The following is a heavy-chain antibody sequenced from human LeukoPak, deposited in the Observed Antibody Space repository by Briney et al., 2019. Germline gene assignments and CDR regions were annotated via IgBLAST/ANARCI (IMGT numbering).Heavy chain of an antibody. Sequence: GGSLRLSCAASGFTFSSYVMHWVRQAPGKGLEWVAIISYDGSNEYYADSVKGRFTISRDNSKNTLYLQMNSLRAEDTAVYYCAKYSSGWHAYYFDYWGQGTLVTVSS. CDR3: AKYSSGWHAYYFDY. CDR2: ISYDGSNE. J-gene: IGHJ4*02. CDR1: GFTFSSYV. D-gene: IGHD6-19*01. V-gene: IGHV3-30*04.